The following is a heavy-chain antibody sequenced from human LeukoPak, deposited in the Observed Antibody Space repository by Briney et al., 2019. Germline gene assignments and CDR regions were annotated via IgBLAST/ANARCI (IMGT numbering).Heavy chain of an antibody. J-gene: IGHJ4*02. CDR3: ARSNSYDPGTHYLHH. V-gene: IGHV4-34*01. CDR1: GGSLTGYY. D-gene: IGHD3-10*01. CDR2: INRDGSS. Sequence: SETLSLTCDVSGGSLTGYYWSWVRQPPGKGLEWIGEINRDGSSYNNPSLKSRVTISIDTSKNQFSLRLSSVTAADTGVYYCARSNSYDPGTHYLHHWGQGTLVTVSS.